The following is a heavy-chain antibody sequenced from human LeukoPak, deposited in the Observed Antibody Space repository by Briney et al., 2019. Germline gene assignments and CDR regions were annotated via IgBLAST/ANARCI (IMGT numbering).Heavy chain of an antibody. D-gene: IGHD6-13*01. J-gene: IGHJ6*04. CDR1: GYRFTSYW. Sequence: GESLKISCKGSGYRFTSYWISWVRQMPGKGLEWMGRIDPSDSYTNYSPSFQGHVTISADKSISTAYLQWSSLKASDTAMYYRARTSSPQLGYYGMDVWGKGTTVTVSS. CDR3: ARTSSPQLGYYGMDV. V-gene: IGHV5-10-1*01. CDR2: IDPSDSYT.